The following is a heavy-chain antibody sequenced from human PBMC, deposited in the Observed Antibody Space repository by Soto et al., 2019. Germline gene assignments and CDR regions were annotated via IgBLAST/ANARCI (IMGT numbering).Heavy chain of an antibody. CDR1: GGFISSGGYY. D-gene: IGHD6-13*01. Sequence: PSETLSLTCTVSGGFISSGGYYWSWIRQHPGKGLEWIGYLYYGWRTYYNPSLNRRVTISEVTSKNQFSLKLSSVTAADTAVYYFATSVGGAISAAGTPDPTPQFDYWGQGTLVTVAS. CDR3: ATSVGGAISAAGTPDPTPQFDY. J-gene: IGHJ4*02. V-gene: IGHV4-31*03. CDR2: LYYGWRT.